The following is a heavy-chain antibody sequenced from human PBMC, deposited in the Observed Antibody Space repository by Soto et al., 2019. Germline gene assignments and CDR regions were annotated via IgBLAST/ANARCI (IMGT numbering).Heavy chain of an antibody. CDR2: ISAYNGNT. CDR3: AREALYSSGWYYPDY. J-gene: IGHJ4*02. D-gene: IGHD6-13*01. CDR1: GYSFTGYS. V-gene: IGHV1-18*04. Sequence: GASVKVSCKASGYSFTGYSMHWVRQAPGQGLEWMGWISAYNGNTNYAEKVQGRVTMTTDTSTSTAYMELRSLRSDDTAVYYCAREALYSSGWYYPDYWGQGTPVTVSS.